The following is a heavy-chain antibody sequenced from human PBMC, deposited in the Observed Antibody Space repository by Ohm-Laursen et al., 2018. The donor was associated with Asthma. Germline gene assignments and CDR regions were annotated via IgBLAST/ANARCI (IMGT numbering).Heavy chain of an antibody. Sequence: SVKVSCKASGGTFSSYAISWVRQAPGQGLEWMGGIIPIFGTANYAQKFQGRVTITADESTSTAYMELSSLRSEDTAVYYCARERVRDIVVVPAAIWFDPWGQGTLVTVSS. CDR3: ARERVRDIVVVPAAIWFDP. D-gene: IGHD2-2*01. V-gene: IGHV1-69*13. CDR1: GGTFSSYA. CDR2: IIPIFGTA. J-gene: IGHJ5*02.